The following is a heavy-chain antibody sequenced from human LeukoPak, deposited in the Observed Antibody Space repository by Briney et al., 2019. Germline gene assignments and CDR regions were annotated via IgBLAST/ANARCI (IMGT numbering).Heavy chain of an antibody. V-gene: IGHV1-46*02. CDR1: GYAFNSYH. CDR3: ARFPAVELELLTANFYYGMDV. D-gene: IGHD1-7*01. Sequence: ASVKVSCKASGYAFNSYHMHWVRQGPGQGLEWMGIVRARGENATYAQKFQGRVIMTRDTSTRTVYMELSSLRSEDTAVYYCARFPAVELELLTANFYYGMDVWGQGTTVTVSS. CDR2: VRARGENA. J-gene: IGHJ6*02.